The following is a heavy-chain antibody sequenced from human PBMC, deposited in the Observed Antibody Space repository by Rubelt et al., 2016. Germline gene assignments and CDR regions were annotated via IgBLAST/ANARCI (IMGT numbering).Heavy chain of an antibody. V-gene: IGHV3-30*04. CDR2: ISYDGSNK. CDR1: GFTFSTFA. J-gene: IGHJ4*02. D-gene: IGHD6-19*01. CDR3: ARDLIAVTGDYYFDY. Sequence: QVQLVESGGGVVQPGRSLRLSCAASGFTFSTFAIQWVRQAPGKGLEWVAVISYDGSNKYYADSEKGRFTISRDNARNSLYLQMNSLRAEETAVYYCARDLIAVTGDYYFDYWGRGTLVTVSS.